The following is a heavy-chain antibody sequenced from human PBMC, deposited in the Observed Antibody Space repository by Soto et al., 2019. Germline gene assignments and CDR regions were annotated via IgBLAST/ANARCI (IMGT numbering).Heavy chain of an antibody. CDR1: GFTFSNAW. Sequence: EVQLVESGGGLVKPGGSLRLSCAASGFTFSNAWMSWVRQAPGKGLEWVGRIKSKTDGGTTDYAAPVKGRFTISRDDSXXXXXXXXXXXXXXXXXXXXXXXXXXXRDVPRDYWGQGTLVTVSS. D-gene: IGHD6-6*01. V-gene: IGHV3-15*01. J-gene: IGHJ4*02. CDR2: IKSKTDGGTT. CDR3: XXXXXXRDVPRDY.